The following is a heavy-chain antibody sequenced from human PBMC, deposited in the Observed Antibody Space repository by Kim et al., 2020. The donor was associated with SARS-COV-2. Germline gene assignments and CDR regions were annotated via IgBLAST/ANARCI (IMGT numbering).Heavy chain of an antibody. Sequence: GGSLRLSCAASGFTFSNAWVSWVRQAPGKGLEWVGLIKTKTGGGTTDYAAPVKGRFTISRDDSKNTVYLQRNRLKTEDTAVYYCTTFEVTTTYYFDYWGQGPLVSVPS. J-gene: IGHJ4*02. D-gene: IGHD5-12*01. V-gene: IGHV3-15*01. CDR1: GFTFSNAW. CDR2: IKTKTGGGTT. CDR3: TTFEVTTTYYFDY.